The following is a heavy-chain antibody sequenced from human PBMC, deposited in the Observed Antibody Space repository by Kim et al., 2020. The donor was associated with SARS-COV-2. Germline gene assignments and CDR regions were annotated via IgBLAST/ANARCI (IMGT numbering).Heavy chain of an antibody. D-gene: IGHD6-19*01. V-gene: IGHV1-3*01. J-gene: IGHJ5*02. CDR3: ARDDRQWLVLGWFDP. Sequence: QKFQGRVTITRDTSASTAYMELSSLRSEDTAVYYCARDDRQWLVLGWFDPWGQGTLVTVSS.